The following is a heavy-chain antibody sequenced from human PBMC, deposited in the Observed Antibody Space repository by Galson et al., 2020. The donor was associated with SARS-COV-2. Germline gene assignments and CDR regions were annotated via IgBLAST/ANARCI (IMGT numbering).Heavy chain of an antibody. D-gene: IGHD6-19*01. V-gene: IGHV3-30-3*01. CDR2: ISFAGSDRYDGINE. Sequence: GGSLRLSCAASGFTFSLYPMHWVRQAPGKGLEWVALISFAGSDRYDGINEHYADSVRGRFTVSRDNSKNTMYLQMNSLRADDTAVYYCARVPGYSSSFDYWGQGTLVTVSS. J-gene: IGHJ4*02. CDR3: ARVPGYSSSFDY. CDR1: GFTFSLYP.